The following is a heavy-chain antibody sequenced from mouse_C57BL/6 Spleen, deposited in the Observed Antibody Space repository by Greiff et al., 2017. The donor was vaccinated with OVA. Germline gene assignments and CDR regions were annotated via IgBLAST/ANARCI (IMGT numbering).Heavy chain of an antibody. J-gene: IGHJ1*03. Sequence: ESGAELVKPGASVKISCKASGYAFSSYWMNWVKQRPGKGLELIGQIYPGAGDPNYNGKFKGKATLTADKSSSTAYMQLSSLTSEDSAVYFCAGGLRRGYFDVWGTGTTVTVSS. D-gene: IGHD2-4*01. V-gene: IGHV1-80*01. CDR1: GYAFSSYW. CDR3: AGGLRRGYFDV. CDR2: IYPGAGDP.